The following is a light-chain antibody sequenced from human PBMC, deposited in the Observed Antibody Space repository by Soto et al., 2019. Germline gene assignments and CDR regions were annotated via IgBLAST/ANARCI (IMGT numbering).Light chain of an antibody. V-gene: IGLV2-23*01. J-gene: IGLJ1*01. CDR2: KGT. CDR1: SDDVGAYNS. Sequence: QSALAQPASVSGSPVESITIACTGTSDDVGAYNSVSWYQQLPHKAPQVILYKGTQRPSGVSSRFSGSTSGNAASLTISGLQADDEADYFCCSSAPESTYVFGTGTKVTVL. CDR3: CSSAPESTYV.